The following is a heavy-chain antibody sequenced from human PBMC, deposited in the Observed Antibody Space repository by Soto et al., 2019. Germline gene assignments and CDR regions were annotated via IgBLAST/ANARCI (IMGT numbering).Heavy chain of an antibody. Sequence: QVQLQESGPGLVKPSGTLSLTCAASSDSISSSNWWSWVRQPPGKGLEWIGEIYHSGSTNYNPSLKSRVTISVDKSKNQFSLKLSSVTAADTAVYYCACTSIAAAGYFDYWGQGTLVTVSS. CDR1: SDSISSSNW. J-gene: IGHJ4*02. V-gene: IGHV4-4*02. CDR2: IYHSGST. CDR3: ACTSIAAAGYFDY. D-gene: IGHD6-13*01.